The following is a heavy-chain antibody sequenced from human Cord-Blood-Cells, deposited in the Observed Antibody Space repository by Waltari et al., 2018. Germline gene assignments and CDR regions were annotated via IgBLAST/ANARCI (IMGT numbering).Heavy chain of an antibody. V-gene: IGHV3-7*01. CDR1: FSSYW. Sequence: FSSYWMSWVRQAPGKGLEWVANIKQDGSEKYYVDSVKGRFTISRDNAKNSLYLQMNSLRAEDTAVYYCARDQAGYCSSTSCQLDAFDIWGQGTMVTVSS. CDR2: IKQDGSEK. CDR3: ARDQAGYCSSTSCQLDAFDI. J-gene: IGHJ3*02. D-gene: IGHD2-2*01.